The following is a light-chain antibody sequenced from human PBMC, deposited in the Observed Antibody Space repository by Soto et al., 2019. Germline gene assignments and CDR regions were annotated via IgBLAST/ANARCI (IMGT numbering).Light chain of an antibody. Sequence: QSALTQPASVSGSPGQSITISCTGTSSDVGGYNYFSWYQQHPGKAPKLMIYDVSNRPSGVSNRFSGSKSGNTASLTISGLQAEDEADYYCSSYTSSSTRRYVFGTGTKVTVL. J-gene: IGLJ1*01. V-gene: IGLV2-14*01. CDR3: SSYTSSSTRRYV. CDR1: SSDVGGYNY. CDR2: DVS.